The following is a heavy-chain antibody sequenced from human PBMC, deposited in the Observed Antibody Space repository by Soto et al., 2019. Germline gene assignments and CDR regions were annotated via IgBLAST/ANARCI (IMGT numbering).Heavy chain of an antibody. V-gene: IGHV3-30*18. J-gene: IGHJ5*02. Sequence: PGGSLRLSCAASGFTFSSYGMHWVRQAPGKGLEWVAVISYDGSNKYYADSVKGRFTISRDNSKNTLYLQMNSLRAEDTAVYYCAKDRSGGIWFDPWGQGTLVTVSS. CDR3: AKDRSGGIWFDP. CDR2: ISYDGSNK. CDR1: GFTFSSYG. D-gene: IGHD2-15*01.